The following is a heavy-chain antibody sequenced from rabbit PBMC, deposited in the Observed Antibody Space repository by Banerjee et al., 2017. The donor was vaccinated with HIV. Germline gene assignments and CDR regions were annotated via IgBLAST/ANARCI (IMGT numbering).Heavy chain of an antibody. CDR3: AGDPWSGWNL. J-gene: IGHJ4*01. V-gene: IGHV1S45*01. Sequence: QEQLEESGGDLVKPEGSLTLTCKASGIDFSNDYYMCWVRQAPGKGLEWIASIYTGSGSTYYASWAKGRFTISKTSSTTVTLQMTSLTAADTATYFCAGDPWSGWNLWGPGTLVTVS. CDR1: GIDFSNDYY. CDR2: IYTGSGST. D-gene: IGHD4-1*01.